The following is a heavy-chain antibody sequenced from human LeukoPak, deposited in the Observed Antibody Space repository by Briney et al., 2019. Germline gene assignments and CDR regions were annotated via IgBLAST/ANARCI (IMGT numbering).Heavy chain of an antibody. D-gene: IGHD3-22*01. J-gene: IGHJ4*02. V-gene: IGHV3-74*01. Sequence: GGSLRLSCAASGFTFSSYWMHWVRQAPGKGLVWFSRINSDGSSTSYADSVKGRFTISRDNAKNTLYLQMNSLRAEDTAVYYCARARRHYDSSGHSYFDYWGQGTLVTVSS. CDR1: GFTFSSYW. CDR3: ARARRHYDSSGHSYFDY. CDR2: INSDGSST.